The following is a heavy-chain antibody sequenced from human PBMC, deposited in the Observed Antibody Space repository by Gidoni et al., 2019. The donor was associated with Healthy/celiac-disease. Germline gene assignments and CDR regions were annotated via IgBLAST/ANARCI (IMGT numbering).Heavy chain of an antibody. J-gene: IGHJ4*02. CDR1: GFSLSTSGVG. CDR3: AHSAVGTGTPGEFDY. CDR2: IYWDDDK. V-gene: IGHV2-5*02. Sequence: LTLTCTFSGFSLSTSGVGVGWIRQTLGKPLEWLALIYWDDDKCYSPSLKSRLTITKNTSKNQVVLTMTNMDPVDTATYCGAHSAVGTGTPGEFDYWGQGTLVTVSS. D-gene: IGHD1-1*01.